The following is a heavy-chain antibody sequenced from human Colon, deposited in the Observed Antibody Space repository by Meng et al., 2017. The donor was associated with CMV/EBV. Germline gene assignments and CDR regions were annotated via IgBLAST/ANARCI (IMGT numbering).Heavy chain of an antibody. CDR3: TRGNSALWDNDY. CDR1: GASVNSDNNY. Sequence: ESLKISCTVSGASVNSDNNYWSWIRQPPGKGLEWIGYVYYSGSTNYNPLFKSRATISVDTSKNQFSLRLTSVTAADTAVYYCTRGNSALWDNDYWGQGALVTVSS. CDR2: VYYSGST. V-gene: IGHV4-61*01. J-gene: IGHJ4*02. D-gene: IGHD1/OR15-1a*01.